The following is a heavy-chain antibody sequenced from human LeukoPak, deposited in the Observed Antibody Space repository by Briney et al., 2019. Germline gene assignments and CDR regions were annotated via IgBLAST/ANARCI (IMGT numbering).Heavy chain of an antibody. CDR2: ISGSGSST. Sequence: GGSLRLSCAASGFTFTRYAMSWVRQAPGKGLEWVSAISGSGSSTYYADSVKGRFTISRDNSKNTLYLQMNSLRAEDTAVYYCAKAAGYSSSSPFDYWGQGTLVTVSS. V-gene: IGHV3-23*01. CDR3: AKAAGYSSSSPFDY. D-gene: IGHD6-6*01. J-gene: IGHJ4*02. CDR1: GFTFTRYA.